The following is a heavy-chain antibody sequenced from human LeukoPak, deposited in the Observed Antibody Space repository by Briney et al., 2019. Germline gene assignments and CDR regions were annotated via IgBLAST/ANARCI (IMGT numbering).Heavy chain of an antibody. Sequence: GESLKISCQASGYSFTSSWIGWARQMPGKGLEWMAIINPGDSDTRYSPSFQGQVTISADKSISTAYLQWNSLKASDAAMYYCARFVGACSGGSCYSDYWGQGTLVTVSS. CDR3: ARFVGACSGGSCYSDY. V-gene: IGHV5-51*01. J-gene: IGHJ4*02. D-gene: IGHD2-15*01. CDR2: INPGDSDT. CDR1: GYSFTSSW.